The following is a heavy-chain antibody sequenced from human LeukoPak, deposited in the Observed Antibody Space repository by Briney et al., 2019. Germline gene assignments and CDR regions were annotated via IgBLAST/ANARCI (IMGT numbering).Heavy chain of an antibody. D-gene: IGHD6-19*01. J-gene: IGHJ5*02. CDR1: GGTFSSYA. V-gene: IGHV1-69*04. CDR2: IIPIFGIA. CDR3: ARDSTAVAGGNWFDP. Sequence: ASVKVSCKASGGTFSSYAISWVRQAPGHGLERMGRIIPIFGIANYAQKFQGRVTITADKSTSTAYMELSSLRSEDTAVYYCARDSTAVAGGNWFDPWGQGTLVTVSS.